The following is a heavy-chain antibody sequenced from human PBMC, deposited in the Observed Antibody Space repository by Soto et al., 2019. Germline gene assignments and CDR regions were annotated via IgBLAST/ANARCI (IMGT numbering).Heavy chain of an antibody. J-gene: IGHJ6*02. D-gene: IGHD5-12*01. Sequence: SETLSLTCTVSGGSVSSGSYYRSWIRQPPGKGLEWIGYIYYSGSTKYNPSLKSRVTISVDTSKNQFSLKLSSVTAADTAVYYCARDLGYSGYDQGYDYYGMDVWGQGTTVTVSS. CDR3: ARDLGYSGYDQGYDYYGMDV. CDR2: IYYSGST. CDR1: GGSVSSGSYY. V-gene: IGHV4-61*01.